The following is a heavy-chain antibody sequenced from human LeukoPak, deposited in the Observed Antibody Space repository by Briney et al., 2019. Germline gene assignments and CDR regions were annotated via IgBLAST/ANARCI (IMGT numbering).Heavy chain of an antibody. Sequence: ASVKVSCKASGYTFTSYGISWGRQAPGQGLEWMGWISAYNGNTNHAQKLQGRVTMTTDTSTSTAYMELRSLRSDDTAVYYCAITRVLLWFGELVDWGQGTLVTVSS. CDR1: GYTFTSYG. J-gene: IGHJ4*02. CDR2: ISAYNGNT. CDR3: AITRVLLWFGELVD. V-gene: IGHV1-18*01. D-gene: IGHD3-10*01.